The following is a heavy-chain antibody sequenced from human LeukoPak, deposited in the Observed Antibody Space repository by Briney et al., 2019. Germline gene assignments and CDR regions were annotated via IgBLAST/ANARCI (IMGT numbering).Heavy chain of an antibody. J-gene: IGHJ4*02. Sequence: PSETLSLTCAVYGGSFSGYYWSWIRQPPGKGLEWIGEINHSGSTNYNPSLKSRVTMSVDTSKNQFSLKLSSVAAADTAVYYCASGPRLVVVPEYYFDYWGQGTLVTVSS. CDR1: GGSFSGYY. CDR3: ASGPRLVVVPEYYFDY. CDR2: INHSGST. D-gene: IGHD3-22*01. V-gene: IGHV4-34*01.